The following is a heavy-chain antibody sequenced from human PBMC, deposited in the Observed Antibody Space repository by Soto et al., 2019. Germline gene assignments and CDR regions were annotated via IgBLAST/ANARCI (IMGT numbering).Heavy chain of an antibody. V-gene: IGHV4-31*03. Sequence: PSETLSLTCTVSGGSISSGGYYWSWIRQHPGKGLEWIGYIYYSGSTYYNPSLKSRVTISVDTSKNQFSLKLSSVTAADTAVYYCARLRRGSSSRSYYFDYWGQGTLVTVSS. CDR3: ARLRRGSSSRSYYFDY. D-gene: IGHD6-13*01. CDR1: GGSISSGGYY. CDR2: IYYSGST. J-gene: IGHJ4*02.